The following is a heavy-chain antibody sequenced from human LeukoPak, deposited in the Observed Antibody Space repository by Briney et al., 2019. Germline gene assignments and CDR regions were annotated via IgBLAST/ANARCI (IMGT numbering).Heavy chain of an antibody. D-gene: IGHD3-10*01. Sequence: SETLSLTCAVYGGSFSGYYWSWIRQPPGKGLEWIGEINHSGSTNYNPSLKGRVTISVDTSKNQFSLKLSSVTAADTAVYYCARLYYYGSGSYEWFDPWGQGTLVTVSS. J-gene: IGHJ5*02. CDR1: GGSFSGYY. V-gene: IGHV4-34*01. CDR2: INHSGST. CDR3: ARLYYYGSGSYEWFDP.